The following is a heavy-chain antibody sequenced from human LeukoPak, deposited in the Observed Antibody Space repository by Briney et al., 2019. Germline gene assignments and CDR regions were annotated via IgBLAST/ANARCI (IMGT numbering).Heavy chain of an antibody. V-gene: IGHV3-7*01. CDR1: GFTLSSHW. CDR2: INQDGSAK. Sequence: PGGSLRLSCAASGFTLSSHWMSWVRQAPGKGLEWVANINQDGSAKYYVDSVKGRFTISRDNARNSMYLQMNSLRAEDTAVYYCAKDDGIVVVPAAIICGAFDIWGQGTMVTVSS. D-gene: IGHD2-2*02. J-gene: IGHJ3*02. CDR3: AKDDGIVVVPAAIICGAFDI.